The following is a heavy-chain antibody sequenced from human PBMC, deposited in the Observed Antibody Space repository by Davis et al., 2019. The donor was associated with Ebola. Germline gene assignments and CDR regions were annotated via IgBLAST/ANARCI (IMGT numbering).Heavy chain of an antibody. J-gene: IGHJ4*02. V-gene: IGHV4-59*01. CDR2: IYHSGST. Sequence: GSLRLSCTVSGGSISSYYWSWIRQPPGKGLEWIGYIYHSGSTNYNPSLKSRVTISVDTSKNQFSLKLSSVTAGDTAVYYCASASYYYGSERSAFDYWGQGTLVTVSS. D-gene: IGHD3-10*01. CDR1: GGSISSYY. CDR3: ASASYYYGSERSAFDY.